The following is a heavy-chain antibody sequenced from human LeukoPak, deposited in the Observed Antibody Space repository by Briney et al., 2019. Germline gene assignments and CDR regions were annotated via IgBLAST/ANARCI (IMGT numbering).Heavy chain of an antibody. J-gene: IGHJ6*02. Sequence: GASVKVSCKASGYTFTSYYMHWVRQAPGQGLEWMGIINPSGGSTSYAQKFQGRVTMTRDTSTSTVYMELSSLRSEDTAVYYCARGLTAMVTSGYYYGMDVWGQGTTVTVSS. D-gene: IGHD5-18*01. CDR3: ARGLTAMVTSGYYYGMDV. CDR1: GYTFTSYY. V-gene: IGHV1-46*01. CDR2: INPSGGST.